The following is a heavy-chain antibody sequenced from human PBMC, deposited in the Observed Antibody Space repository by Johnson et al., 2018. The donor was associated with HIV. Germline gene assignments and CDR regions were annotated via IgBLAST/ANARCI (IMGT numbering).Heavy chain of an antibody. CDR3: ASPKTPTRVVRGAFDI. CDR2: ISGSGNSI. D-gene: IGHD3-10*01. Sequence: QVQLVESGGGLVKPGGSLRLSCAASGFTFSDYYMSWIRQAPGEGLEWVSYISGSGNSIYYADSVKGRFPISRDNAKNSLYLQMNSLRAENTAVYYCASPKTPTRVVRGAFDIWGQGTMVTVSS. V-gene: IGHV3-11*04. J-gene: IGHJ3*02. CDR1: GFTFSDYY.